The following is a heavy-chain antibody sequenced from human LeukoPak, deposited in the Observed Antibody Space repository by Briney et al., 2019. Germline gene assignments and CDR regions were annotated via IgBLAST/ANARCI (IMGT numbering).Heavy chain of an antibody. Sequence: SETLSLTCTVSGGSISSYYWSWIRQPPGKGLEWIGYIYYSGSTNYNPSLKSRVTISVDTSKNQFSLKLSSVTAADTAVYYCARVWGYSLFDYWGQGTLVTVSS. J-gene: IGHJ4*02. CDR3: ARVWGYSLFDY. CDR2: IYYSGST. D-gene: IGHD4/OR15-4a*01. V-gene: IGHV4-59*01. CDR1: GGSISSYY.